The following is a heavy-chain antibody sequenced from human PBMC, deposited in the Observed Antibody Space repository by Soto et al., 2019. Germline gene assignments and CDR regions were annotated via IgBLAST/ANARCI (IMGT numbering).Heavy chain of an antibody. CDR2: IVVGSGNT. D-gene: IGHD3-22*01. CDR3: AADPPYYYDSSGYYSDNWFDP. CDR1: GFTFTSSA. Sequence: SVKVSCKASGFTFTSSAVQWVRQARGQRLEWIGWIVVGSGNTNYAQKFQERVTITRDMSTSTAYMELSSLRSEDTAVYYCAADPPYYYDSSGYYSDNWFDPWGQGTLVTVSS. J-gene: IGHJ5*02. V-gene: IGHV1-58*01.